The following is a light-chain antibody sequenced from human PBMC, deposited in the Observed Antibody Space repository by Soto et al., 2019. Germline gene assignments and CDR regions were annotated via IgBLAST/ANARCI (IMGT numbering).Light chain of an antibody. V-gene: IGKV3-15*01. CDR2: GAS. Sequence: EIVMTQSPATLSVSPGERATLSCRASQSVSSNLAWYQQKPGQAPRLLIYGASTRATGIPARFSGSGSGTEFNLTISSLQSEDFAVYYCQQYNNWPRGFGQGTKVEIK. J-gene: IGKJ1*01. CDR3: QQYNNWPRG. CDR1: QSVSSN.